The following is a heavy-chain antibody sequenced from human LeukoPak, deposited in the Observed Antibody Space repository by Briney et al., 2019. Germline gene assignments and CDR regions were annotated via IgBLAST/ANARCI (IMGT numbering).Heavy chain of an antibody. CDR1: GISFGNYD. CDR3: ASGSWNTY. D-gene: IGHD1/OR15-1a*01. CDR2: ISSGGGHT. V-gene: IGHV3-21*01. J-gene: IGHJ4*02. Sequence: GGSLRLSCAASGISFGNYDMNWVRQAPGKGPEWVSLISSGGGHTYYAESVRGRFTVSRDNAKNSLYLQMNSLTVGDTAIYYCASGSWNTYWGPGTLVTVSS.